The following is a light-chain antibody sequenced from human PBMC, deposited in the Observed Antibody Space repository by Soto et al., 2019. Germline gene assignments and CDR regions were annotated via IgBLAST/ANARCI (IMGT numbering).Light chain of an antibody. V-gene: IGKV1-12*01. J-gene: IGKJ4*02. CDR2: TTS. CDR1: QAINKY. Sequence: DIQMTQSPSSVSVSVGDRVTITCRASQAINKYLAWYQQKPGKAPNPLIYTTSSLQSVVPSRFSGSGSGTDFTLTISSLEPEDFATYYFQQGNRFPLTFGGGTKVEIK. CDR3: QQGNRFPLT.